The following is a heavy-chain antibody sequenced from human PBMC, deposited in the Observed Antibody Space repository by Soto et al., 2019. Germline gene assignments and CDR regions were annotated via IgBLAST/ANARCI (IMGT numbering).Heavy chain of an antibody. CDR3: ARDKITGLFDY. CDR1: GGSFSGYY. V-gene: IGHV4-34*01. J-gene: IGHJ4*02. CDR2: INHSGST. Sequence: QVQLQQWGAGLLKPSETLSLTCAVYGGSFSGYYWTWIRQPPGTGLEWIGEINHSGSTNYNPSLKRRVTISVDTSKNQLSLNLTSVTAADTAVYYCARDKITGLFDYWGQGTLVTVSS. D-gene: IGHD2-8*02.